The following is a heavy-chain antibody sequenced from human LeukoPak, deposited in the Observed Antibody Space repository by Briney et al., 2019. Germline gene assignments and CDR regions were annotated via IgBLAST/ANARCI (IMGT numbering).Heavy chain of an antibody. D-gene: IGHD2-2*01. V-gene: IGHV4-39*01. CDR1: GGSISSSSYY. J-gene: IGHJ4*02. Sequence: TSETLSLTCTVSGGSISSSSYYWGWIRQPPGKGLEWIGSIYYSGSTYYNPSLKSRVTISVDTSKNQFSLKLSSVTAADTAVYYCARRGELLSFDYWGQGTLVTVSS. CDR2: IYYSGST. CDR3: ARRGELLSFDY.